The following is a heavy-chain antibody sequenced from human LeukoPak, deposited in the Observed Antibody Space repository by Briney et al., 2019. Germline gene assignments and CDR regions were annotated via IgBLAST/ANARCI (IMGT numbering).Heavy chain of an antibody. V-gene: IGHV3-74*01. J-gene: IGHJ2*01. Sequence: GGSLRLSCAASGFTFSGYWMHWVRQPPGKGLVWVSRITGDGSSTTYADSVKGRFTISRDNAKNTLYLQMISLRAEDTAVYYCARDTGWYFDLWGRGTLVTVSS. D-gene: IGHD4-17*01. CDR3: ARDTGWYFDL. CDR1: GFTFSGYW. CDR2: ITGDGSST.